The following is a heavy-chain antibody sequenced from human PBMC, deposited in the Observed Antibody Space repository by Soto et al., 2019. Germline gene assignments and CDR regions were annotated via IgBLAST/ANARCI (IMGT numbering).Heavy chain of an antibody. CDR3: ARDRDTDMPLDL. V-gene: IGHV1-69*12. CDR2: IIPIFGTA. CDR1: VGTFSSYA. J-gene: IGHJ2*01. D-gene: IGHD5-18*01. Sequence: QVQLVQSGAEVKKPGSSVKVSCKASVGTFSSYAISWVRQAPGQGLEWMGGIIPIFGTANYAQKFQGRVTIAADEYTSRAYMELSSLRSADTAVYYCARDRDTDMPLDLWGRGTLVTV.